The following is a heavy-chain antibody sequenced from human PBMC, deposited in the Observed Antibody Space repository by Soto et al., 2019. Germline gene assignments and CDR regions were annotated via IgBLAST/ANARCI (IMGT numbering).Heavy chain of an antibody. CDR2: IYPGDSDT. D-gene: IGHD6-6*01. CDR3: ARVAGQLVRLYYYGMDV. V-gene: IGHV5-51*01. CDR1: GYSFTSYW. J-gene: IGHJ6*02. Sequence: GESLKISCKGSGYSFTSYWIGWVRQMPGKGLEWMGIIYPGDSDTRYSPSFQGQVTISADKSTSTAYLQWSSLKASDTAVYYCARVAGQLVRLYYYGMDVWGQGTTVTVSS.